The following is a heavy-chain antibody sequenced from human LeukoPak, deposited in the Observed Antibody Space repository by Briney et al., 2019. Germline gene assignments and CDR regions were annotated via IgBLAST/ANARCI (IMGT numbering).Heavy chain of an antibody. Sequence: PGGSLRLSCAASGFTFSSYGMSWVRQAPGKGLEWVSAISGSGGSTYYADSVKGRFTISRDNSKNTLYLQMNSLRAEDTAVYYCAKARRQQLVLYYFDYWGQGTLVTVSS. CDR1: GFTFSSYG. CDR2: ISGSGGST. J-gene: IGHJ4*02. V-gene: IGHV3-23*01. D-gene: IGHD6-13*01. CDR3: AKARRQQLVLYYFDY.